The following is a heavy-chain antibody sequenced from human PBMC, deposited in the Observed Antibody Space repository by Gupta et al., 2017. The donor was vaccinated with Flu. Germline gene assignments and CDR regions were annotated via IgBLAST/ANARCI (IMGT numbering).Heavy chain of an antibody. CDR2: IASDGSHK. D-gene: IGHD2-2*01. J-gene: IGHJ6*03. V-gene: IGHV3-30*18. Sequence: QMQLVEPGGGVVKIGPSLRLSCAASGFTFSRYGLHWVRQAPGKGLEWVADIASDGSHKDYADSVGGRFTISRDNSKNTLSLEMDSLRVEDTAVYYCAKDGPWTASCPYYCYYMDVWGKGTTVTVSS. CDR1: GFTFSRYG. CDR3: AKDGPWTASCPYYCYYMDV.